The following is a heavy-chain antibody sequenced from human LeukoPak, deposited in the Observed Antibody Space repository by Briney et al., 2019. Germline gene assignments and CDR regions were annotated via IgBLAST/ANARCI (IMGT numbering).Heavy chain of an antibody. CDR1: GYTFTSYG. D-gene: IGHD6-19*01. Sequence: ASVKVSCKASGYTFTSYGISWVRQALGQGLECMGWISVYNGNTNYAQKLQGRVTMTTDTSTNTAYMELRSLGSDDTAVYYCARHQWLYDLWGQGTLVTVSS. J-gene: IGHJ4*02. V-gene: IGHV1-18*01. CDR3: ARHQWLYDL. CDR2: ISVYNGNT.